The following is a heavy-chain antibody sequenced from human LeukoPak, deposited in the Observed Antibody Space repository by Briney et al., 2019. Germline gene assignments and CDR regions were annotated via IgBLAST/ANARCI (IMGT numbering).Heavy chain of an antibody. J-gene: IGHJ4*02. CDR1: GYFIGSGYY. Sequence: SDTLSLTCAVSGYFIGSGYYWGWVRQPPGKGLEWIVSAYHTGEIYYNPSLKSRVTISMDTSKNQFSLHLNSVTAADTAVYFCAREAIAVALSADSWGQGTLVTVSS. D-gene: IGHD6-19*01. CDR3: AREAIAVALSADS. CDR2: AYHTGEI. V-gene: IGHV4-38-2*02.